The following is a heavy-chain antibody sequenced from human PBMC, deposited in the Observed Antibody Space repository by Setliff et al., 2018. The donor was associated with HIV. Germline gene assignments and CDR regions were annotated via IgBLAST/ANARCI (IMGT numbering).Heavy chain of an antibody. J-gene: IGHJ4*02. CDR2: INTVTGNP. D-gene: IGHD5-12*01. CDR3: STAYMELSSLTSEDTAVYYCARMSPWGVTPGKFDY. Sequence: ASVKVSCKASGYTFNSYGINWVRQAPGQGLEWMGWINTVTGNPTYAQGFTGRFVFSLDTSVSTAYLQKFQGRVTITADKSTSTAYMELSSLTSEDTAVYYCARMSPWGVTPGKFDYWGQGTLVTVSS. V-gene: IGHV7-4-1*01. CDR1: GYTFNSYG.